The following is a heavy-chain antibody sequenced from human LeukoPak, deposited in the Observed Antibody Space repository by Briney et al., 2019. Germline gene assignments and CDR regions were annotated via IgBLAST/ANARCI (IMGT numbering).Heavy chain of an antibody. J-gene: IGHJ4*02. CDR2: ISSSSSYI. CDR3: ARVWIAAADH. V-gene: IGHV3-21*01. Sequence: GGSLRLSCAASGFSFSSYSMNWVRQAPGKGLEWVSSISSSSSYIYYADSLKGRFTVSRDNAKNSLFLQMNSLRAEDTAVYHCARVWIAAADHWGQGTLVTVSS. D-gene: IGHD6-13*01. CDR1: GFSFSSYS.